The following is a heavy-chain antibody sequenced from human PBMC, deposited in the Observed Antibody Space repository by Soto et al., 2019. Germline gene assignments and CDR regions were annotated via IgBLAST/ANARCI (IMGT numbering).Heavy chain of an antibody. J-gene: IGHJ6*02. CDR2: IYWDDDK. Sequence: QITLKESGPTLVKPTQTLTLTCTFSGFSLSTGGLGVGWIRQPPGKALEWLALIYWDDDKRYSPSLKSRLTITKDTSKNQVVLTMTNMDPVDTATYYCVHSRYGGDCLRSYSSHYYYGMDVWGQGTTVTVSS. CDR3: VHSRYGGDCLRSYSSHYYYGMDV. CDR1: GFSLSTGGLG. D-gene: IGHD2-21*02. V-gene: IGHV2-5*02.